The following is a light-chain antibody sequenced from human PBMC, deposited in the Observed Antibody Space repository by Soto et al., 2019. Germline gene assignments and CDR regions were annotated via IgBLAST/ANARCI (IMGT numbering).Light chain of an antibody. CDR2: AAS. CDR1: QGISSY. CDR3: QQYYSYPPWT. Sequence: AIRMTQSPSSFSASTGDRVTITCRASQGISSYLAWYQQKPGKAPKLLIYAASTLQSGVPSRFCGSGSGTDFTLTISCLQSEDFATYYCQQYYSYPPWTFGQGTKVEIK. V-gene: IGKV1-8*01. J-gene: IGKJ1*01.